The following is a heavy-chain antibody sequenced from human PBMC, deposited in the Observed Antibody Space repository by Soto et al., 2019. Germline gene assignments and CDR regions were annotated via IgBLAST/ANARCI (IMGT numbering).Heavy chain of an antibody. J-gene: IGHJ1*01. V-gene: IGHV4-31*03. Sequence: QVQLQESGPGLVKPSQTLSLTCTVSGGSISSGGYYWSWIRQHPGKGLEWIGYIYYSGSTYYHPSLKSRVTISVDTSKNQFSLKLSSVTAADTAVYYCARVVDTAMAKYFQHWGQGTLVTVSS. CDR1: GGSISSGGYY. D-gene: IGHD5-18*01. CDR3: ARVVDTAMAKYFQH. CDR2: IYYSGST.